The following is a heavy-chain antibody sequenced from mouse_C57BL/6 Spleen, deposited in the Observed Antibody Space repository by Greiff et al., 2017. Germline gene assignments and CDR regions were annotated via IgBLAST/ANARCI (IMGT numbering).Heavy chain of an antibody. CDR3: ARGEGFAY. CDR2: ISYDGSN. V-gene: IGHV3-6*01. CDR1: GYSITSGYY. J-gene: IGHJ3*01. Sequence: EVKLVESGPGLVKPSQSLSLTCSVTGYSITSGYYWNWIRQFPGNKLEWMGYISYDGSNNYNPSLKNRISITRDTSKNQFFLKLNSVTTEDTATYYCARGEGFAYWGQGTLVTVSA.